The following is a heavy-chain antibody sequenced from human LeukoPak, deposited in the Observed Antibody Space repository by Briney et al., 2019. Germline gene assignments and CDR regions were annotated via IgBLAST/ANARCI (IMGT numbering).Heavy chain of an antibody. D-gene: IGHD3-22*01. J-gene: IGHJ3*02. Sequence: ASVKVSCKASGGTFSSYAISWVRQAPGQGLEWMGRIIPILGIANYAQKFQGRVTITADKSTSTAYMELSSLRSEDTAVYYCARWYYYDSSGYLDAFDIWGQGTMVTVSS. CDR1: GGTFSSYA. V-gene: IGHV1-69*04. CDR2: IIPILGIA. CDR3: ARWYYYDSSGYLDAFDI.